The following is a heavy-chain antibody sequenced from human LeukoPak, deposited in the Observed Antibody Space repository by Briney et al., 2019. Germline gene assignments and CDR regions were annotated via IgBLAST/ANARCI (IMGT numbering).Heavy chain of an antibody. Sequence: GASVKVSCKASGYTFTSYDINWVRQATGQGLEWMGWMNPNSGNTGYAQKFQGRVTITRNTSISTAYMELSSLRSEDTVVYYCARAERRYYDSSGYYYYYYYMDVWGKGTTVTVSS. J-gene: IGHJ6*03. V-gene: IGHV1-8*03. CDR1: GYTFTSYD. D-gene: IGHD3-22*01. CDR2: MNPNSGNT. CDR3: ARAERRYYDSSGYYYYYYYMDV.